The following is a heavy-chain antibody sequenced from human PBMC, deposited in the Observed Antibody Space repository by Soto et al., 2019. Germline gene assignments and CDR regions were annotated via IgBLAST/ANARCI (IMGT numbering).Heavy chain of an antibody. J-gene: IGHJ3*02. CDR1: GDSISSSNSH. D-gene: IGHD3-3*02. CDR3: VRYDRINMKPYSPEGFHI. Sequence: QPPLEESGPGLVKASENLSLTCTVSGDSISSSNSHWGRTRPPPGKGVEDIGGVYYGGAIFYRGNIYYHPSLKIRVTISVDTSKNQFSLRLSSVTAADTGVYYCVRYDRINMKPYSPEGFHIWGQGTMVTVSS. V-gene: IGHV4-39*01. CDR2: IFYRGNI.